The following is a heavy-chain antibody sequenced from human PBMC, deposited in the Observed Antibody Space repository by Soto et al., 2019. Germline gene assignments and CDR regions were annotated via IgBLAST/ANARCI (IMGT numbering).Heavy chain of an antibody. CDR2: ISGSGGRT. V-gene: IGHV3-23*01. Sequence: EVQLLESGGGLVQPGGSLRLSCAASGFTFSSYAMSWVRQAPGKGLEWVSAISGSGGRTYYADSVKGRFTISRDNSKNTLYLQMNSLRAEDTAVYYCEKEDYGDYGRDYWGQGTLVTVSS. CDR3: EKEDYGDYGRDY. J-gene: IGHJ4*02. D-gene: IGHD4-17*01. CDR1: GFTFSSYA.